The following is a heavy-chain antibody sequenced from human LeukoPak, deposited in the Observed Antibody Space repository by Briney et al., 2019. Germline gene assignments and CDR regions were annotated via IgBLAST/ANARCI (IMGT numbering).Heavy chain of an antibody. V-gene: IGHV3-23*01. J-gene: IGHJ4*02. CDR3: ASEAGAYGDWEKDY. Sequence: PGGSLRLSCAASGFTFSSYAMSWVCQAPGKGLEWVSAISGSGGSTYYADSVKGRFTISRDNSKNTLYLQMNSLRAEDTAVYYCASEAGAYGDWEKDYWGQGTLVTVSS. CDR2: ISGSGGST. D-gene: IGHD4-17*01. CDR1: GFTFSSYA.